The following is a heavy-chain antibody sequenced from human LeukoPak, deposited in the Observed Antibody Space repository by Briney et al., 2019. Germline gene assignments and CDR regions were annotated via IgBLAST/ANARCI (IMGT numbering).Heavy chain of an antibody. CDR3: ANEGGGAFDF. Sequence: GGSLRLSCAASGFTFSSYGMSWVRQAPGKGLEWVADIKQDGSEKYYVDSVKGRFTISRDNAKNSLYLQMNSLRAEDTAVYYCANEGGGAFDFWGQGTMVTVSS. CDR2: IKQDGSEK. J-gene: IGHJ3*01. V-gene: IGHV3-7*01. CDR1: GFTFSSYG.